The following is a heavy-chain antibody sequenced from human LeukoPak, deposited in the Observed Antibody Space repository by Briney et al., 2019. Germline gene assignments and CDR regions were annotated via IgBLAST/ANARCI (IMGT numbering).Heavy chain of an antibody. CDR2: ISSSGSTI. CDR1: GFTFSSYE. J-gene: IGHJ6*03. Sequence: GGSLRLSCAASGFTFSSYEMNWVRQAPGKGLEWVSYISSSGSTIYYADSVKGRFTISRDNAKNSLYLQMNSLRAEDTALYYCARVAARPGYYYYYMDVWGKGTTVTVSS. V-gene: IGHV3-48*03. CDR3: ARVAARPGYYYYYMDV. D-gene: IGHD6-6*01.